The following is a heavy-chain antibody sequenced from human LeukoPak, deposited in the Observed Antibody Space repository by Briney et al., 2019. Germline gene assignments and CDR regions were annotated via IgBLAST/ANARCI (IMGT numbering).Heavy chain of an antibody. J-gene: IGHJ5*02. D-gene: IGHD4-23*01. Sequence: PGGSLRLSCAASGFTFSSYMMSWVRQAPGKGLEWVSTISGSGGNTYYADSVKGRFTISRDNSKNTLYLQMNSLRAEDTAVYYCARAVVPPATWFDPWGQGTLVTVSS. CDR3: ARAVVPPATWFDP. CDR2: ISGSGGNT. CDR1: GFTFSSYM. V-gene: IGHV3-23*01.